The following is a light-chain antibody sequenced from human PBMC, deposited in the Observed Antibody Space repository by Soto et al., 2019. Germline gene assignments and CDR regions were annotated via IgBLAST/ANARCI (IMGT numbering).Light chain of an antibody. V-gene: IGLV2-8*01. CDR1: SGDVGGYNY. CDR2: EVS. CDR3: SSYAGSNNYV. J-gene: IGLJ1*01. Sequence: QSVLTQPPSASGSPGQSVTISCTGTSGDVGGYNYVSWYQQHPGKAPKLMIFEVSERPSGVPDRFSASKSVNTASLTVSGLQAEDEADYYCSSYAGSNNYVFGTGTKLTVL.